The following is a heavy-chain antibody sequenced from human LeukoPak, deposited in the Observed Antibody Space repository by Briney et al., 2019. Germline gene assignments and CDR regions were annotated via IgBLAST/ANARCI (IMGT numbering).Heavy chain of an antibody. CDR2: IYPGDPDT. Sequence: GESLKISCKGSGYRFTSYWIGWVRQMPGKGLEWMGIIYPGDPDTRYSPSFQGQVTISADKSITTAYLQWSSLKASDTAMYFCARLPQEYYYDSTGYYRTSYFYCMDVWGKGTTVTVSS. CDR3: ARLPQEYYYDSTGYYRTSYFYCMDV. V-gene: IGHV5-51*01. D-gene: IGHD3-22*01. CDR1: GYRFTSYW. J-gene: IGHJ6*03.